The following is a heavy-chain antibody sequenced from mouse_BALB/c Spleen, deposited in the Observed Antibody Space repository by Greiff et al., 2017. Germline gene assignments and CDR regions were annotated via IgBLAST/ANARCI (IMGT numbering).Heavy chain of an antibody. CDR3: ARVGGNYVDYAMDY. CDR2: IRNKANGYTT. V-gene: IGHV7-3*02. D-gene: IGHD2-1*01. Sequence: EVKLVESGGGLVQPGGSLRLSCATSGFTFTDYYMSWVRQPPGKALEWLGFIRNKANGYTTEYSASVKGRFTISRDNSQSILYLQMNTLRAEDSATYYCARVGGNYVDYAMDYWGQGTSVTVSS. J-gene: IGHJ4*01. CDR1: GFTFTDYY.